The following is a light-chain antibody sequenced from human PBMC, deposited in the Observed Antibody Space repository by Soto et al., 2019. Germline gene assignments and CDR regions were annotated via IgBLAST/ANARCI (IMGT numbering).Light chain of an antibody. V-gene: IGKV3-11*01. CDR3: QQRSNWPRT. CDR1: QSVSSS. Sequence: EIVLTQSPATLSLSPGERATLSCSASQSVSSSLAWYQQKPGQAPGLLIYDASNRATDIPARFSGSGSGTDFTLTINSLEPEDFAVYYCQQRSNWPRTFGQGTKLEIK. J-gene: IGKJ2*01. CDR2: DAS.